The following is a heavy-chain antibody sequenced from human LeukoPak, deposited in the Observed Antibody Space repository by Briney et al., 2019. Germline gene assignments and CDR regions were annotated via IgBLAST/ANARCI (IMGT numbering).Heavy chain of an antibody. CDR2: ISSSSSTI. D-gene: IGHD6-13*01. V-gene: IGHV3-48*01. CDR3: ARDPSSWYYYYMDV. Sequence: GGSLRLSCAASRFTFSSSTMNWVRQAPGKGLEWVSWISSSSSTIYYADSVKGRFTISRDNAKNSLYLQMNSLRAEDTAVYYCARDPSSWYYYYMDVWGKGTTVTVSS. J-gene: IGHJ6*03. CDR1: RFTFSSST.